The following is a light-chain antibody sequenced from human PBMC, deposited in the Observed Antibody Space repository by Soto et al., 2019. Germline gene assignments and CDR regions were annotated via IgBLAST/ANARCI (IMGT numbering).Light chain of an antibody. CDR3: SSYRRTNRV. CDR2: EVS. J-gene: IGLJ3*02. CDR1: RSDIGDYNS. Sequence: QSALTQPASVSGYPGQSITIACTGTRSDIGDYNSVSGYQQHPGKAPKLMIYEVSNRPSGVSNRFSGSKSGNTASLTISGLQAEDEADYYCSSYRRTNRVFGGGTKLTVL. V-gene: IGLV2-14*01.